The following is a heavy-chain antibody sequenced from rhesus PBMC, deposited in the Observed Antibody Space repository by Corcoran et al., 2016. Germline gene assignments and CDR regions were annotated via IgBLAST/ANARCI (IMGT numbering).Heavy chain of an antibody. D-gene: IGHD5-36*01. V-gene: IGHV4-80*01. CDR2: VHGTCANT. Sequence: QVHLQESGPGLVKPSETLSLTCTVSCTTLYLYWWSWIRQHPGTGLVWMGEVHGTCANTNYNPPIKGRVTFSRDGSKRQFSLKMTSVSVAEPAVYFWARDRREYNSYGLDSWGQGVVVTVSS. J-gene: IGHJ6*01. CDR1: CTTLYLYW. CDR3: ARDRREYNSYGLDS.